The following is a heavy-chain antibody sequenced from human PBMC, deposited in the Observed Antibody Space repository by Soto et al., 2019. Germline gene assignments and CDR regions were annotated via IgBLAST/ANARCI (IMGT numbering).Heavy chain of an antibody. CDR3: AAKERSAWSFDY. CDR2: IYYSGST. D-gene: IGHD6-19*01. Sequence: PSETLSLTCTVSGGSIRSGGYYWSWIRQHPGKGLEWIGYIYYSGSTYYNPSLKSRVTISVDKSKNDFSLKPTSVTAADTAVSYCAAKERSAWSFDYWGEGTLVTVSS. V-gene: IGHV4-31*09. CDR1: GGSIRSGGYY. J-gene: IGHJ4*02.